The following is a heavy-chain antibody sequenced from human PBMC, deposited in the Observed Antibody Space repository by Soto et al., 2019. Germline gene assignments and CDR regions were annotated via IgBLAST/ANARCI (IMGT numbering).Heavy chain of an antibody. J-gene: IGHJ1*01. CDR3: ARVSRQRRDRAEGNPEYFQH. D-gene: IGHD6-25*01. CDR2: IIPILGIA. CDR1: GGTFSSYT. V-gene: IGHV1-69*02. Sequence: QVQLVQSGAEVKKPGSSVKVSCKASGGTFSSYTISWVRQAPGQGLEWMGRIIPILGIANYAQKFQGRVTITADKSTSTAYMELSSLRSEDTAVYYCARVSRQRRDRAEGNPEYFQHWGQGTLVTVSS.